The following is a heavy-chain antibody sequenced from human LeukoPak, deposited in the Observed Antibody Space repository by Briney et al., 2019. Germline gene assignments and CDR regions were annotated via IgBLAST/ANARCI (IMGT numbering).Heavy chain of an antibody. Sequence: PGGSLRLSCAASGFAFSSYSMNWVRQAPGKGLEWVSYISSSSSTIYYADSVKGRFTISRDNAKNSVYLQMKSLRAEDTAVYYCAREEGNYAFEYWGQGTLVTVSS. J-gene: IGHJ4*02. D-gene: IGHD2-2*01. CDR2: ISSSSSTI. V-gene: IGHV3-48*04. CDR3: AREEGNYAFEY. CDR1: GFAFSSYS.